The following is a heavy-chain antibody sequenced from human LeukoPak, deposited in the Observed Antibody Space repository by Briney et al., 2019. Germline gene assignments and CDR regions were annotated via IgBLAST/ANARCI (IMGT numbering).Heavy chain of an antibody. J-gene: IGHJ2*01. V-gene: IGHV1-18*04. CDR3: ARSFIAVAGTGEYFDL. CDR2: ISAYNGNT. CDR1: GHTFTSYG. Sequence: ASVKVSCKASGHTFTSYGISWVRQAPGQGLEWMGWISAYNGNTNYAQKLQGRVTMTTDTSTSTAYMELRSLRSDDTAVYYCARSFIAVAGTGEYFDLWGRGTLVTVSS. D-gene: IGHD6-19*01.